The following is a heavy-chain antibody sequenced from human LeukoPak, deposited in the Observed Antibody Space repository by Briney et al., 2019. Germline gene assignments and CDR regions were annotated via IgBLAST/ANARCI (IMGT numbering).Heavy chain of an antibody. Sequence: SETLSLTCSVSGGSISNYYWSWIRQPPGKGLEYIGYSYYSGSTDYNPSLKSRVTISVDTSKNQFSLMLTSVTAADSAVYYCARGRFLDAFDIWGQGTMVTVSS. D-gene: IGHD3-3*01. CDR2: SYYSGST. V-gene: IGHV4-59*08. J-gene: IGHJ3*02. CDR3: ARGRFLDAFDI. CDR1: GGSISNYY.